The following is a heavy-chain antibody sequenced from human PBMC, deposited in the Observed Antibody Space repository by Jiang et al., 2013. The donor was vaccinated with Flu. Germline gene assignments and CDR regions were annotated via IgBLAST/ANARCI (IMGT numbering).Heavy chain of an antibody. J-gene: IGHJ4*02. D-gene: IGHD1-1*01. CDR2: FYDSVTT. CDR1: GGSISNYY. CDR3: ARLGGAGATPLDS. Sequence: KPSETLSLTCTVSGGSISNYYWSWIRQPPGKGLEWIGYFYDSVTTNYNPSLKSRVTISVDTSKNQFSLKLTSVTAADTAAYYCARLGGAGATPLDSWGQGTLVTVSS. V-gene: IGHV4-59*08.